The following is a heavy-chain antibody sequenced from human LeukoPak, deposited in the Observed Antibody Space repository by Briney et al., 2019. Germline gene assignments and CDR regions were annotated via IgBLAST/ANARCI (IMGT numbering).Heavy chain of an antibody. D-gene: IGHD3-22*01. CDR2: IWYDGSNK. J-gene: IGHJ5*02. CDR1: GFTFSSYG. CDR3: AKDVGSSGYYL. V-gene: IGHV3-33*06. Sequence: GRSLRLSCAASGFTFSSYGMHWVRQAPGKGLEWVALIWYDGSNKYYADSVKGRLTISRDNSKNTLYLQMNSLRAEDTAVYYCAKDVGSSGYYLWGQGTLVTVSS.